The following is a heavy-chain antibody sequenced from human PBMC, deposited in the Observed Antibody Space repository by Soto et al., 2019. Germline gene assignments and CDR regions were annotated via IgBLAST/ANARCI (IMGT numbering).Heavy chain of an antibody. CDR1: GFTFSLSA. V-gene: IGHV3-23*01. D-gene: IGHD3-9*01. CDR2: LSGGGSTT. Sequence: EVQLLESGGGFVQPGESLRLSCAASGFTFSLSAMSWVRQAPGRGLDWVSSLSGGGSTTDYADSGKGRFNISRDNSKNTVHLQMNSLRAEDTAVYYCAKGPEYDILTGCDYWGQGALVTVSS. CDR3: AKGPEYDILTGCDY. J-gene: IGHJ4*02.